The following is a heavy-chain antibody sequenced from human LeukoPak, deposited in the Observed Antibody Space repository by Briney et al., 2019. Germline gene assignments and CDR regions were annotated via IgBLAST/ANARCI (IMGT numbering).Heavy chain of an antibody. CDR3: IRYDFWSGYPAFGY. V-gene: IGHV3-73*01. Sequence: TGGSLRLSCAASGFTFSGSAMHWVRQASGKGLEWVGRIRSKTNSYATAYAASVKGRFTISRDDSKNTAYLQMDSLKTEDTAVYYCIRYDFWSGYPAFGYWGQGTLVTVS. CDR2: IRSKTNSYAT. CDR1: GFTFSGSA. J-gene: IGHJ4*02. D-gene: IGHD3-3*01.